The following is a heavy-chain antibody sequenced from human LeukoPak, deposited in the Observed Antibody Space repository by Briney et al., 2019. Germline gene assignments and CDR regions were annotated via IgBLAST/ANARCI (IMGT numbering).Heavy chain of an antibody. CDR2: IDWDDDK. J-gene: IGHJ4*02. Sequence: TLSLTCAVYGGSFSGYYWSWIRQPPGKALEWLALIDWDDDKFYSTSLGTRLTISKDTSKNQVVLTMTNMDPVDTATYYCARTSIAGVFFDYWGQGTLVTVSS. CDR3: ARTSIAGVFFDY. CDR1: GGSFSGYY. V-gene: IGHV2-70*13. D-gene: IGHD3-16*01.